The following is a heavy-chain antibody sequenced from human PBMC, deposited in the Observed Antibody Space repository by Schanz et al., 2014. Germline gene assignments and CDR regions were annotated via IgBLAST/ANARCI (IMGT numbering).Heavy chain of an antibody. V-gene: IGHV3-23*01. CDR3: AKDLLYGAPMPLNHLDY. CDR2: ISGSGGST. D-gene: IGHD2-2*01. CDR1: GFTLSSYW. Sequence: EVQLLESGGGLVQPGGSLRLSCAASGFTLSSYWMHWVRQAPGKGLEWVSAISGSGGSTYYADSVKGRFTISRDNSKNTLYLQMNSLRAEDTAVYYCAKDLLYGAPMPLNHLDYWGQGTLVTVSS. J-gene: IGHJ4*02.